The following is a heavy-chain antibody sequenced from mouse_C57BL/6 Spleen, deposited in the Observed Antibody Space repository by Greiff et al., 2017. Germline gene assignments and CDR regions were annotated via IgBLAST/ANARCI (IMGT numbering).Heavy chain of an antibody. CDR1: GYTFTDYN. D-gene: IGHD1-1*01. CDR3: AHYYGSSYVAEGYFDV. V-gene: IGHV1-22*01. Sequence: VQLQQSGPELVKPGASVKMSCKASGYTFTDYNMHWVKQSHGKSLEWIGYINPNNGGTSYNQKFKGKATLTVNKSSSTAYMELRSLTSEDSAVYYCAHYYGSSYVAEGYFDVWGTGTTVTVSS. J-gene: IGHJ1*03. CDR2: INPNNGGT.